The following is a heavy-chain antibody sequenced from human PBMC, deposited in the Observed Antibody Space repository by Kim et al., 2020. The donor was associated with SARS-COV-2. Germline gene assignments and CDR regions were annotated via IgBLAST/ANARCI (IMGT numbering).Heavy chain of an antibody. CDR2: IYPGDSDT. D-gene: IGHD3-22*01. V-gene: IGHV5-51*01. CDR3: ATRGGYYDSSGYYRGFDY. J-gene: IGHJ4*02. CDR1: GYSFTSYW. Sequence: GESLKISCKGSGYSFTSYWIGWVRQMPGKGLEWMGIIYPGDSDTRYSPSFQGQVTIAADKSISTAYLQWSSLKASDTAMYYCATRGGYYDSSGYYRGFDYWGQGPLVTVSS.